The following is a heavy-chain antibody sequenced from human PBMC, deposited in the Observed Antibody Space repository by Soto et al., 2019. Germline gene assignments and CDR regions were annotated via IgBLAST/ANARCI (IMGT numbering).Heavy chain of an antibody. J-gene: IGHJ4*02. CDR1: GYTFTNYA. CDR3: ARRLGYCGGDCYYPFDY. CDR2: INAGNGDT. Sequence: ASVKVSCKTSGYTFTNYALHWVRQAPGQRLEWLGWINAGNGDTKYSQSFQGRVTITRDTSASTVYMELSSLKSEDTAVYYCARRLGYCGGDCYYPFDYWGQGTLVTVSS. V-gene: IGHV1-3*01. D-gene: IGHD2-21*02.